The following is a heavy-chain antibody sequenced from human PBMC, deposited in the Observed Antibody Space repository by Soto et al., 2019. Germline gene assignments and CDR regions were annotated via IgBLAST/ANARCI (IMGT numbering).Heavy chain of an antibody. D-gene: IGHD6-13*01. CDR2: IVVDSGNT. J-gene: IGHJ4*02. CDR3: ATANHNSPFDD. V-gene: IGHV1-58*01. Sequence: QVQLVQSGPEVKKPGTSVKVSCKASGFTFADSAVQWVRQARGQSLEWIGRIVVDSGNTKSAQKFTERGTISRDMSTSTAFMELRSLRSEDTAVYYCATANHNSPFDDWGQGTLVTVSS. CDR1: GFTFADSA.